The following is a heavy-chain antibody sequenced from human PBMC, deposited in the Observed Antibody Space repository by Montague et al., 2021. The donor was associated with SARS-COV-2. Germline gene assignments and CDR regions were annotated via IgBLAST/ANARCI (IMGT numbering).Heavy chain of an antibody. D-gene: IGHD5-18*01. CDR2: VYYSGSS. Sequence: SETLSLTCTVSGATISSCSYYWIRIPQHPGKGLEFIGYVYYSGSSKSHPSLKSRVTISVDTPTNQVPLTVSSATAADSAVYFCARGAGYSYGVDYWGQGTLVTVSS. CDR3: ARGAGYSYGVDY. V-gene: IGHV4-61*01. CDR1: GATISSCSYY. J-gene: IGHJ4*02.